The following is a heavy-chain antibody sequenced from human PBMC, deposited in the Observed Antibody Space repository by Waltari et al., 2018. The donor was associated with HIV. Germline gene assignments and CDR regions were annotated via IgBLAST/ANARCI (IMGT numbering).Heavy chain of an antibody. D-gene: IGHD6-6*01. Sequence: QVQLVQSGAEVTKPGASVKVSCKASGYTFTGYYMPWVRQAPGQGLEWMGWINPNSGGTNYAQKFQGRVTMTRDTSISTAYMELSRLRSDDTAVYYCATALYSSSSAGSIDYWGQGTLVTVSS. J-gene: IGHJ4*02. CDR1: GYTFTGYY. CDR3: ATALYSSSSAGSIDY. CDR2: INPNSGGT. V-gene: IGHV1-2*02.